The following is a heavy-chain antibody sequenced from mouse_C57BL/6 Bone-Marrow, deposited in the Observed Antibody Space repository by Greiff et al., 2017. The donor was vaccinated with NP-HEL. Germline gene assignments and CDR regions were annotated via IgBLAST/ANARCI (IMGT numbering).Heavy chain of an antibody. D-gene: IGHD1-1*01. CDR3: VRERYYGSSQPLSYWYFDV. CDR1: GFTFNTYA. Sequence: DVMLVESGGGLVQPKGSLKLSCAASGFTFNTYAMHWVRQAPGKGLEWVARIRSKSSNYATYYADSVKDRFTISRDDSQSMLYLQMNNLKTEDTAMYYCVRERYYGSSQPLSYWYFDVWGTGTTVTVSS. J-gene: IGHJ1*03. V-gene: IGHV10-3*01. CDR2: IRSKSSNYAT.